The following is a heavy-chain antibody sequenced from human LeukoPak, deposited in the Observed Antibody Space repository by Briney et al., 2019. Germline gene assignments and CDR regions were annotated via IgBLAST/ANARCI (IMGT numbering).Heavy chain of an antibody. CDR3: ARGYYDSSGYYYFDY. V-gene: IGHV4-61*01. CDR1: GGSVSSANYY. CDR2: IYYTGST. D-gene: IGHD3-22*01. J-gene: IGHJ4*02. Sequence: SETLSLTCTVSGGSVSSANYYWSWIRQPPGRGLEWIGYIYYTGSTNYNPSLKSRVTISVDTSKNQFSLKLSSVTAADTAVYYCARGYYDSSGYYYFDYWGQGTLVTVSS.